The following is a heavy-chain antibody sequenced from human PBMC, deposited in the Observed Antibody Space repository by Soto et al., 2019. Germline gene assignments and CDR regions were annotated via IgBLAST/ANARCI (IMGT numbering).Heavy chain of an antibody. J-gene: IGHJ6*02. D-gene: IGHD6-6*01. CDR3: ARVGQYSSSGADYYYYYGMEV. CDR1: GYTFTSYA. CDR2: INAGNGNT. V-gene: IGHV1-3*01. Sequence: GASVKVSCKASGYTFTSYAMHWVRQAPGQRLEWMGWINAGNGNTKYSQKFQGRVTITRDTSASTAYMELSSLRSEDTAVYYCARVGQYSSSGADYYYYYGMEVWGQGTTVTVSS.